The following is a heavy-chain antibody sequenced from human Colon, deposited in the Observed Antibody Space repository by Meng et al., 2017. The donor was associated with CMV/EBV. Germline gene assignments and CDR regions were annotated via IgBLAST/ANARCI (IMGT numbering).Heavy chain of an antibody. J-gene: IGHJ4*02. CDR2: INTDDGDT. CDR3: ARDRASLYYQFDS. D-gene: IGHD5/OR15-5a*01. Sequence: QVQLVQSGFEVKRPGASVQVSCKASGYSFTGYYLHWLRQAPGQRLEWLGRINTDDGDTKYAPKFRGRATMTRDMSITTAYMELDGLTSDDTATYYCARDRASLYYQFDSWGQGTLVTVSS. CDR1: GYSFTGYY. V-gene: IGHV1-2*06.